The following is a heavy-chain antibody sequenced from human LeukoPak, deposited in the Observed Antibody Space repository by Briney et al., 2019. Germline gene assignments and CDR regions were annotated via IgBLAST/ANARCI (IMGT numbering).Heavy chain of an antibody. CDR1: GGSISSYY. V-gene: IGHV4-4*07. J-gene: IGHJ5*02. D-gene: IGHD3-10*01. Sequence: SETPSLTCTVSGGSISSYYWSWIRQPAGKGLEWIGRIYTSGSTNYNPSLKSRVTVSVDTSKNQFSLKLSSVTAADTAVYYCAREVLWFGELLSYNWFDPWGQGTLVTVSS. CDR2: IYTSGST. CDR3: AREVLWFGELLSYNWFDP.